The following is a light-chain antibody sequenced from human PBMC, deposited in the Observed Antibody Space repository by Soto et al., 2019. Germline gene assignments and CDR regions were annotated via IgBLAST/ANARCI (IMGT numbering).Light chain of an antibody. J-gene: IGLJ1*01. CDR3: CSFTTSGTLV. Sequence: ALTQPASVSGSPGQSITISCTGTSSDVGAYNYVSWYQQHPGKAPQLIIYEVNNRPSGLSNRFSASKSGNAASLTISGLQAEDEADYFCCSFTTSGTLVFGTGTKVTVL. V-gene: IGLV2-14*01. CDR2: EVN. CDR1: SSDVGAYNY.